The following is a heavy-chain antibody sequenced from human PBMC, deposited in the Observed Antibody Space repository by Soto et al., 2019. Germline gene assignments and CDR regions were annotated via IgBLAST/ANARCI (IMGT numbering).Heavy chain of an antibody. Sequence: PGGSLRLSCAASGFTFSSYAMSWVRQAPGKGLEWVSGISGSGGSTDYADSVKGRFTISRDNSKNTLYLQMNSLRAEDTAVYYCAKSGPYCSSISCYTSGFDYWGQGTLVTVSS. CDR3: AKSGPYCSSISCYTSGFDY. CDR1: GFTFSSYA. CDR2: ISGSGGST. V-gene: IGHV3-23*01. J-gene: IGHJ4*02. D-gene: IGHD2-2*02.